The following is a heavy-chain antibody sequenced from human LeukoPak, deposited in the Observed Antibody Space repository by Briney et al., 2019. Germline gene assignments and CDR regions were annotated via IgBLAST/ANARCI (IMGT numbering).Heavy chain of an antibody. D-gene: IGHD3-22*01. CDR1: GGSISSYY. J-gene: IGHJ6*03. CDR3: ARDRFDGSSGYYYHYYYYMDV. Sequence: PSETLSLTCTVSGGSISSYYWSWIRQPPGKGLEWIGYIYYSGSTNYNPSLKSRVTISVDTSKNQFSLKLSSVTAADTAVYYCARDRFDGSSGYYYHYYYYMDVWGKGTTVTVSS. V-gene: IGHV4-59*12. CDR2: IYYSGST.